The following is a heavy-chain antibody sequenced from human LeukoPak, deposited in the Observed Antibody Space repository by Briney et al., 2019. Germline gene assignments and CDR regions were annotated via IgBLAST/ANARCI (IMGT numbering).Heavy chain of an antibody. CDR2: IDSGGST. V-gene: IGHV3-66*04. Sequence: GGSLRLSCAASGFTVSSDYMSWVRQAPGKGLDWVSVIDSGGSTYYADSVKGRFTISRDNSKNTVYLQMNSLRAEDTAMYYCAGPNGDLWGQGTLVTVSS. D-gene: IGHD2-8*01. J-gene: IGHJ5*02. CDR3: AGPNGDL. CDR1: GFTVSSDY.